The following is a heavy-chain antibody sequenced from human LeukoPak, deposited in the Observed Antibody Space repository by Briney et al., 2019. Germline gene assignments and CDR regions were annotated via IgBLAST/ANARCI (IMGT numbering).Heavy chain of an antibody. Sequence: SETLSLTCTVSGGSISSSSYYWGWIRQPPGKGLEWIGSIYYSGSTYYNPSLKSRVTISVDTSKNQFSLRLSSVTAADTAVYYCASRGATSPFDYWGQGTLVTVSS. V-gene: IGHV4-39*01. CDR1: GGSISSSSYY. J-gene: IGHJ4*02. CDR2: IYYSGST. D-gene: IGHD1-26*01. CDR3: ASRGATSPFDY.